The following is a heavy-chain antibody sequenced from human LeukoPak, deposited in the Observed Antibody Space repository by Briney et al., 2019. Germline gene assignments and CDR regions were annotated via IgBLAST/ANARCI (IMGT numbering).Heavy chain of an antibody. Sequence: PGGSLRLSCAASGFTFSSYGMSWVHQAPGKGLEWVSAISGSGGTTYYADSVKGRFTISRDNAKNSLYLQMNSLRAEDTAVYSCARGADGVSSNSRGWFDPWGQGTLVTVSS. J-gene: IGHJ5*02. CDR2: ISGSGGTT. CDR1: GFTFSSYG. CDR3: ARGADGVSSNSRGWFDP. V-gene: IGHV3-23*01. D-gene: IGHD2-15*01.